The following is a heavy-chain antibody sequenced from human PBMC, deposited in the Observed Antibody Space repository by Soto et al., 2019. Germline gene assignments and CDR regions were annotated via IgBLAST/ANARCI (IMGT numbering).Heavy chain of an antibody. Sequence: SETLSLTCTVSGGSISSYYWSWIRQPPGKGLEWIGYIYYSGSTNYNPSLKSRGTISVDTSKNQFSLKLSSVTAADTAVYYCARMANYDILTGYYLPFCYYYGMDVWGQGTTVTVSS. J-gene: IGHJ6*02. CDR3: ARMANYDILTGYYLPFCYYYGMDV. CDR2: IYYSGST. CDR1: GGSISSYY. V-gene: IGHV4-59*01. D-gene: IGHD3-9*01.